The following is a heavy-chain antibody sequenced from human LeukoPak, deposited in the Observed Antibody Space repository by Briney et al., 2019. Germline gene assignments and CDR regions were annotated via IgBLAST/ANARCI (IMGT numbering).Heavy chain of an antibody. Sequence: GGSLRLSCAAPGFTFDEYGMSWVRQTPGKGLEWGSGIDWNGGGTGYADSVKGRFTISRNNAKNSLYLQMNSLRAEDTALYYCARRAMIVVATPAVDYWGQGTLVTVSS. CDR1: GFTFDEYG. CDR3: ARRAMIVVATPAVDY. J-gene: IGHJ4*02. CDR2: IDWNGGGT. V-gene: IGHV3-20*04. D-gene: IGHD3-22*01.